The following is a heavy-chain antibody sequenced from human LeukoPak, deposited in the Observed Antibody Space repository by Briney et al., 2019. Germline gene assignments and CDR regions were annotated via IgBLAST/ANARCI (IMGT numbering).Heavy chain of an antibody. D-gene: IGHD3-22*01. V-gene: IGHV1-69*13. CDR2: IIPIFGTA. Sequence: VKVSCKASGGTFSSYAISWVRQAPGQGLEWMGGIIPIFGTANYAQKFQGRVTITADESTSTAYMELSSLRSEDTAVYYCARDFSYDSSGYWFYWGQGTLVTVSS. CDR3: ARDFSYDSSGYWFY. CDR1: GGTFSSYA. J-gene: IGHJ4*02.